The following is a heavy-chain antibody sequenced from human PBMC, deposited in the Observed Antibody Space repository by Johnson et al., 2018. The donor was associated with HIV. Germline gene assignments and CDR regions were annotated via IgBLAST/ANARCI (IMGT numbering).Heavy chain of an antibody. CDR1: GFTVSSNY. CDR2: IYSDGST. J-gene: IGHJ3*02. D-gene: IGHD2-2*01. CDR3: AGGDCSSTSCYHFDI. Sequence: VQLVESGGGLVQPGGSLRLSCAASGFTVSSNYMSWVRQAPGKGLEWVSVIYSDGSTYYADSVKGRFTISRDNSKNTLYLQLNSLRAEDTAVYYCAGGDCSSTSCYHFDIWGQGTMVTVSS. V-gene: IGHV3-66*01.